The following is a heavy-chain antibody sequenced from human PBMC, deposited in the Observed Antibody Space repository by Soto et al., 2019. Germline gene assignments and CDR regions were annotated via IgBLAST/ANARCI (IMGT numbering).Heavy chain of an antibody. CDR3: ARGHYYDSSGYYWFDP. J-gene: IGHJ5*02. CDR2: IYYSGST. D-gene: IGHD3-22*01. CDR1: GGSVSSGSYY. V-gene: IGHV4-61*01. Sequence: SETLSLTCTVSGGSVSSGSYYWSWIRQPPGKGLEWIGYIYYSGSTNYNPSLKSRVTISVDTSKNQFSLKLSSVTAADTAVYYCARGHYYDSSGYYWFDPWGQGTLVTVSS.